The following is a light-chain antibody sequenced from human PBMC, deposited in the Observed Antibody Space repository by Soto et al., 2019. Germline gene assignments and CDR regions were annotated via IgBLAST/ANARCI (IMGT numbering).Light chain of an antibody. Sequence: DIQMTQSPSSLSASVGDRVIITCRASQGISNYLAWYQQKPGKVPKLLIYAASTLQTGVPSRFSGSRSGTDFTLTISRLQPEDVATYYCQEYNSAPITFGQGTRLEI. J-gene: IGKJ5*01. CDR2: AAS. CDR3: QEYNSAPIT. CDR1: QGISNY. V-gene: IGKV1-27*01.